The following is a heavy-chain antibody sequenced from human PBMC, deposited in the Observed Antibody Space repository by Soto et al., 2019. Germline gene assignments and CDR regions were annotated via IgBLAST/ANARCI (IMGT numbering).Heavy chain of an antibody. D-gene: IGHD6-13*01. CDR3: ARDVSAAGTYSWFDP. CDR1: GGTFSSYA. J-gene: IGHJ5*02. Sequence: SVKVSCKASGGTFSSYAISWVRQAPGQGLEWTGGIIPIFGTANYAQKFQGRVTITADESTSTAYMELSSLRSEDTAVYYCARDVSAAGTYSWFDPWGQGTLVTVSS. CDR2: IIPIFGTA. V-gene: IGHV1-69*13.